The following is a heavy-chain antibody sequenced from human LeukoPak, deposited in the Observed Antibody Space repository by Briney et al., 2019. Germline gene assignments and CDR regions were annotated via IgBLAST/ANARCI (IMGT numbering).Heavy chain of an antibody. CDR2: IWYDGSDK. J-gene: IGHJ4*02. CDR1: GFTFSNYG. CDR3: ARDSHTAMDY. V-gene: IGHV3-33*01. Sequence: GGPLRLSCAASGFTFSNYGMHWVRQAPGKGLEWVAVIWYDGSDKYYADSVKGRFTISRDNSKNTLYLQTNSLRAEDTAVYYCARDSHTAMDYWGQGTLVTVSS. D-gene: IGHD5-18*01.